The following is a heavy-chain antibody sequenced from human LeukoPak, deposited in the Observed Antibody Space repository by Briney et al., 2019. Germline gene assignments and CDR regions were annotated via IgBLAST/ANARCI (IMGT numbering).Heavy chain of an antibody. V-gene: IGHV1-3*01. Sequence: ASVKVSCKASGYTFISYAMHWVRQAPGQRLEWMGWINAGNGNTKYSQNFQGRVTITRDTSASTAYMELSSLRSEDTAMYYCARDVSSSGWLDYWGQGTLVTVSS. CDR2: INAGNGNT. J-gene: IGHJ4*02. CDR1: GYTFISYA. D-gene: IGHD6-19*01. CDR3: ARDVSSSGWLDY.